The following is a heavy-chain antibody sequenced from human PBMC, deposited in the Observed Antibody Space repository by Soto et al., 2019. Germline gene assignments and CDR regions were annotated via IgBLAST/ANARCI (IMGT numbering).Heavy chain of an antibody. CDR3: ARGIYSKVGATIWFDP. CDR2: IYTSGST. J-gene: IGHJ5*02. CDR1: GGSINSYY. D-gene: IGHD1-26*01. V-gene: IGHV4-4*07. Sequence: SETLSLTCTVSGGSINSYYWSWIRQPAGKGLEWIGRIYTSGSTNYSPSLKSRVTMSVDTSKNRFSLKLSSVTAADTAVYYCARGIYSKVGATIWFDPWGQGTLVTSPQ.